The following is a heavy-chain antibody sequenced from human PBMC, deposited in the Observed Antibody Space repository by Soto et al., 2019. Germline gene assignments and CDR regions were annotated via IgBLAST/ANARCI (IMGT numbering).Heavy chain of an antibody. CDR3: ARDRSSSYSYAMDL. Sequence: QVHLVESGGGVVQPGGSLTLSCSVSDFAFRLHGIHWVRHTPGKGLELVAMIWHDGTRKYFRDSLRGRFTISRDSAKNKVYLQMNNLRGDDSALYFCARDRSSSYSYAMDLWGQGTTVTVSS. CDR1: DFAFRLHG. CDR2: IWHDGTRK. V-gene: IGHV3-33*01. J-gene: IGHJ6*02. D-gene: IGHD3-10*01.